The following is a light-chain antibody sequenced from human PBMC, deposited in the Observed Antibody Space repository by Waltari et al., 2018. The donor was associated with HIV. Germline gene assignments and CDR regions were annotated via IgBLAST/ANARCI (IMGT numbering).Light chain of an antibody. Sequence: QSVVTQPPSASGTPGQRVTISCSGSGSNIGTYSVNWYQHFPGTAPKLPSYMNEYRPPGSPGRLPGPQSGTSASLAVSGRQYGDEADYYCAVWDDSLGGAVFGGGTKLTFL. CDR3: AVWDDSLGGAV. J-gene: IGLJ2*01. CDR2: MNE. V-gene: IGLV1-47*01. CDR1: GSNIGTYS.